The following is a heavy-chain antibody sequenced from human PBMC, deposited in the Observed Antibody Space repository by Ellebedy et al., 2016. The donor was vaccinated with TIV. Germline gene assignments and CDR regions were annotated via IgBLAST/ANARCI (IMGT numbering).Heavy chain of an antibody. V-gene: IGHV4-39*01. Sequence: MPSETLSLTCTVSGASISTFSDFWGWIRQPPGKGLEWIGSLYYSGSAYYNPSLKIRFTISVDRSKNQFSLNVTSVTAADTAVYYCARGGAAGSSDYYYRMDVWGQGTTVTVSS. D-gene: IGHD6-13*01. J-gene: IGHJ6*02. CDR2: LYYSGSA. CDR1: GASISTFSDF. CDR3: ARGGAAGSSDYYYRMDV.